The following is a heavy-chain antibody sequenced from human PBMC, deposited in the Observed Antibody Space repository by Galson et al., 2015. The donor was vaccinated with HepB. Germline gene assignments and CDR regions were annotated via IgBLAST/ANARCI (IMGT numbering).Heavy chain of an antibody. J-gene: IGHJ6*02. CDR2: VSHDGSIK. V-gene: IGHV3-30-3*01. D-gene: IGHD5-24*01. CDR3: ARDGYNSAVDYYYGMDV. CDR1: GFTFSSYT. Sequence: SLRLSCAASGFTFSSYTIHWVRQAPGKGLEWVAVVSHDGSIKKYADSVKGRFTISRDNSKNTLFLQMNSLTTEDTAVYYCARDGYNSAVDYYYGMDVWGQGTTVTVSS.